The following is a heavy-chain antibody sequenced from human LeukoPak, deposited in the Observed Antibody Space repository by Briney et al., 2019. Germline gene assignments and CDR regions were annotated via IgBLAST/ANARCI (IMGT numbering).Heavy chain of an antibody. Sequence: PSETLSLTCTVSGGSISSFYWSWIRQPPGKGLEWIGYIYYSGSTNSNPSLTSLVTISVDTSKNQFSLNLSSVTAADTAVYYCARHGAAHLLYYYDYWGQGTLVTVSS. CDR2: IYYSGST. D-gene: IGHD2/OR15-2a*01. CDR1: GGSISSFY. J-gene: IGHJ4*02. CDR3: ARHGAAHLLYYYDY. V-gene: IGHV4-59*08.